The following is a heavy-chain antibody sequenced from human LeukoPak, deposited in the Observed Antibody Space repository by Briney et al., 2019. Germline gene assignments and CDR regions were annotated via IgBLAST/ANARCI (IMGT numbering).Heavy chain of an antibody. CDR1: GFTFSFSSYF. V-gene: IGHV3-48*03. CDR3: VKDSPPRYSGSPPAY. Sequence: PGGSLRLSCETSGFTFSFSSYFMTWVRQAPGKGLEWVSYISSSGISTRHADSVRGRFTISRDNAKNSLYLQMNSLRADDTAVYYCVKDSPPRYSGSPPAYWGQGTLVTVSS. CDR2: ISSSGIST. J-gene: IGHJ4*02. D-gene: IGHD1-26*01.